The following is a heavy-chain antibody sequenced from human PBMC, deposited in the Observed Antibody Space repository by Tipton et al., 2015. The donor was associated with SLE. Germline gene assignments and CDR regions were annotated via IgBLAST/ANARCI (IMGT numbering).Heavy chain of an antibody. CDR2: IFHSGGT. V-gene: IGHV4-38-2*02. J-gene: IGHJ5*02. Sequence: TLSLTCTVSGYSISSGNYWGWIRQPPGKGPEWIGSIFHSGGTNYNPSLKSRVTISIDTSKRQIFLKLSSVTAADTAVYYCARVVGSGWLNWFDPWGQGTLVTVSS. D-gene: IGHD6-19*01. CDR1: GYSISSGNY. CDR3: ARVVGSGWLNWFDP.